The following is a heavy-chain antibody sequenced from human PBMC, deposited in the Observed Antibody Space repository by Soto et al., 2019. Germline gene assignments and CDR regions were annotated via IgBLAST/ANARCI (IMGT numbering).Heavy chain of an antibody. J-gene: IGHJ6*03. CDR1: GGSFSGYY. Sequence: PSETLSLTCAVYGGSFSGYYWSWIRQPPGKGLEWIGEINHSGSTNYNPSLKSRVTISVDTSKNQFSLKLSSVTAADTAVYYCARLVRDCTNGVCYPYYYYYYYMDVWGKGTTVTVSS. CDR3: ARLVRDCTNGVCYPYYYYYYYMDV. D-gene: IGHD2-8*01. V-gene: IGHV4-34*01. CDR2: INHSGST.